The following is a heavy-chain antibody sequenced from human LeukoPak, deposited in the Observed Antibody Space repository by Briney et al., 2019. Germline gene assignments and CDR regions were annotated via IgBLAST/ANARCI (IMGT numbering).Heavy chain of an antibody. CDR2: INAGNGNT. Sequence: ASVKVSCKASGYTFTSYGISWVRQAPGQGLEWMGWINAGNGNTKYSQKFQGRVTITRDTSASTAYMELSSLRSEDTAVYYCARAVGVATTFDYWGQGTLVTVSS. J-gene: IGHJ4*02. CDR1: GYTFTSYG. V-gene: IGHV1-3*01. CDR3: ARAVGVATTFDY. D-gene: IGHD5-12*01.